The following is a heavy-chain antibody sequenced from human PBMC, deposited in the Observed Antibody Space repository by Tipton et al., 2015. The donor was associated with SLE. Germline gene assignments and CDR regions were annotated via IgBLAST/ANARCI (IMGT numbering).Heavy chain of an antibody. CDR3: ARVSAGTTAWY. J-gene: IGHJ4*02. CDR1: GGSITNSY. Sequence: TLSLTCTVSGGSITNSYWTWIRQPPGKGLEWIGAIFYTGSTHYNPSLKSRVAISVDTSQNQFSLRLSSVTAADTAMYYCARVSAGTTAWYWGQGTLVTVSS. CDR2: IFYTGST. D-gene: IGHD1-1*01. V-gene: IGHV4-59*08.